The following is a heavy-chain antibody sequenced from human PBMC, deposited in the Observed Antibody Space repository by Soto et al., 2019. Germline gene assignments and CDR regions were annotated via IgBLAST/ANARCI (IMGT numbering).Heavy chain of an antibody. Sequence: GGSLRLSCAASGFTFSSYAMHWVRQAPGKGLEWVAVISYDGSNKYYADSVKGRFTISRDNSKNTLYLQMNSLRAEDTAVYYCARDPRGYCSGGSCLGGWFDPWGQGTLVTVSS. V-gene: IGHV3-30-3*01. CDR2: ISYDGSNK. J-gene: IGHJ5*02. CDR3: ARDPRGYCSGGSCLGGWFDP. D-gene: IGHD2-15*01. CDR1: GFTFSSYA.